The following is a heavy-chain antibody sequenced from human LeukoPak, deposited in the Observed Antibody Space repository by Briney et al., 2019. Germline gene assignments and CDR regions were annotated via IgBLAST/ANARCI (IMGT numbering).Heavy chain of an antibody. D-gene: IGHD6-19*01. CDR1: GFSLGSYS. Sequence: PGGALRLSCADPGFSLGSYSINWVRQAPRKGREGVSFVSTSGSYIYYADSAKGRCTLSRDNAKKPLHLQMDVLSAQDTAVFYCASQTPRRLPIAVAVYFDYWGQGTLVTVPS. CDR3: ASQTPRRLPIAVAVYFDY. J-gene: IGHJ4*02. CDR2: VSTSGSYI. V-gene: IGHV3-21*01.